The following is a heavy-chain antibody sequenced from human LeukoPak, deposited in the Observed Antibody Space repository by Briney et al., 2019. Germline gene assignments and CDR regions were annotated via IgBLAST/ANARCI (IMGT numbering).Heavy chain of an antibody. CDR3: ARRVSGKALYYYYYYMDV. J-gene: IGHJ6*03. CDR1: GGTFSGYA. V-gene: IGHV1-69*01. CDR2: IIPIFGTA. D-gene: IGHD1-26*01. Sequence: GASVKVSCKASGGTFSGYAISWVRQAPGQGLGWMGGIIPIFGTANYAQKFQGRVTITADESTSTAYMELSSLRSEDTAVYYCARRVSGKALYYYYYYMDVWGKGTTVTVSS.